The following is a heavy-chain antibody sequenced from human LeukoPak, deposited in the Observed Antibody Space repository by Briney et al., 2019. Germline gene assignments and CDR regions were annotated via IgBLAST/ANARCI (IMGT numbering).Heavy chain of an antibody. CDR2: ISWDGGST. V-gene: IGHV3-43*01. J-gene: IGHJ4*02. D-gene: IGHD2-15*01. CDR1: GFTFDDYT. CDR3: AKSGPTYCSGGSCSRGLDY. Sequence: GGSLRLSCAASGFTFDDYTMHWVRQAPGKGLEWVSLISWDGGSTYYADSVKGRFTISRDNSKNSLYLQMNSLRTEDTALYYCAKSGPTYCSGGSCSRGLDYWGQGTLVTVSS.